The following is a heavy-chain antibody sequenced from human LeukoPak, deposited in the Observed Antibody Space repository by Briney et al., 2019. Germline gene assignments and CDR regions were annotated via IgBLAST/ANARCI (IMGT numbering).Heavy chain of an antibody. Sequence: SETLSLTCAVYGGSFSGYYWSWIRQPPGKGLEWIGYIYYSGSTNYNPSLKSRVTISVDTSKNQFSLKLSSVTAADTAVYYCARGSSMAGGFRELPYGSFDYWGQGTLVTVSS. CDR2: IYYSGST. D-gene: IGHD3-10*01. J-gene: IGHJ4*02. V-gene: IGHV4-59*01. CDR1: GGSFSGYY. CDR3: ARGSSMAGGFRELPYGSFDY.